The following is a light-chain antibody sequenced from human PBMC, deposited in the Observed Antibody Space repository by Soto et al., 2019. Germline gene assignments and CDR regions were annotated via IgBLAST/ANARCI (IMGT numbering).Light chain of an antibody. CDR1: QSVSSSY. V-gene: IGKV3-20*01. Sequence: EIVLTQSPGTLSLSPGERATLSCRASQSVSSSYLAWYQQKPGQAPRLLIFGASSRATGIPVRFSGSGSGTDFTLTISRLGAEDFAVYYCQQYGSSPRYTFGQGTKLEIK. CDR2: GAS. CDR3: QQYGSSPRYT. J-gene: IGKJ2*01.